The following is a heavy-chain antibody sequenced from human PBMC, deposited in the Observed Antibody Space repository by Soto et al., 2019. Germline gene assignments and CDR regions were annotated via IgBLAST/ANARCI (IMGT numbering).Heavy chain of an antibody. Sequence: QITLKESGPTLVKPTQTLTLTCTFSGFSLSTSGVGVGWIRQPPGKALEWLALIYWDDAKRYSPSLKSRLTITKDTSKNQVVLTMTNMDPVDTARYCCAHDDVGQQGFDYWGQGTLVTVSS. CDR1: GFSLSTSGVG. D-gene: IGHD1-1*01. CDR3: AHDDVGQQGFDY. J-gene: IGHJ4*02. CDR2: IYWDDAK. V-gene: IGHV2-5*02.